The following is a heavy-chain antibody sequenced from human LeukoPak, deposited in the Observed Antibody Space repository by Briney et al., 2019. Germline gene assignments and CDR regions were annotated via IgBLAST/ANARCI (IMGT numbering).Heavy chain of an antibody. CDR3: ARGSYYDSSGEFDY. Sequence: ASVKVSCKASGYTFTSYGISWVRQAPGQGLEWMGWISAYNGNTNYAQKLQGRVTMTTDTSTSTAYMELRSLRFDDTAVYYCARGSYYDSSGEFDYWGQGTLVTVSS. CDR1: GYTFTSYG. CDR2: ISAYNGNT. D-gene: IGHD3-22*01. V-gene: IGHV1-18*01. J-gene: IGHJ4*02.